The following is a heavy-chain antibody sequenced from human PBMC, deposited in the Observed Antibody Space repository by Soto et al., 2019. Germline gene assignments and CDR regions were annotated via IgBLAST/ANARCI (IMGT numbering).Heavy chain of an antibody. CDR1: GFTFSSYG. CDR2: IWYDGSNK. Sequence: GGSLRLSCAASGFTFSSYGMHWVRQAPGKGLEWVAVIWYDGSNKYYADSVKGRFTISRDNSKNTLYLQMNSLRAEDTAVYYCASLDYYDSSGYYGMDVWGQGTTVTVSS. V-gene: IGHV3-33*01. J-gene: IGHJ6*02. D-gene: IGHD3-22*01. CDR3: ASLDYYDSSGYYGMDV.